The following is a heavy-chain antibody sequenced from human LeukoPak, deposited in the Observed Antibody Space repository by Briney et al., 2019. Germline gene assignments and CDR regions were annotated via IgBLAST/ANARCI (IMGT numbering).Heavy chain of an antibody. Sequence: PGRSLRLSCAASGFTFSSYGMYWVRQAPGKGLEWVAFIRYDGSNKYYADSVKGRFTISRDNSKNTLYLQMNSLRAEDTAVYYCARGSGAYSSFQNDYWGQGTLVTVSS. D-gene: IGHD6-6*01. V-gene: IGHV3-30*02. CDR2: IRYDGSNK. CDR1: GFTFSSYG. J-gene: IGHJ4*02. CDR3: ARGSGAYSSFQNDY.